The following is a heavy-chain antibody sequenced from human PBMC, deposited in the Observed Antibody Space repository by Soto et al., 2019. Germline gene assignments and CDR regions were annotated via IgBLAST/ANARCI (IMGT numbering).Heavy chain of an antibody. CDR1: GGSISSSNW. CDR3: ATLPPRVVASLLPIPT. Sequence: VQLRQSGPGLVKPSGTLSLTCAVSGGSISSSNWWTWVRQAPGKGLEWIGEIYQSGNTYYNPSLKGRVPITVDKTNKQFSRKLNSVTAADTAVYYWATLPPRVVASLLPIPTWGQGTLVTVSS. D-gene: IGHD1-26*01. CDR2: IYQSGNT. J-gene: IGHJ5*02. V-gene: IGHV4-4*02.